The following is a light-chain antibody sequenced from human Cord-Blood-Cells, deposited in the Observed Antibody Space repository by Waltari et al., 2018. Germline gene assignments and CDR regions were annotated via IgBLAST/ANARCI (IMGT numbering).Light chain of an antibody. Sequence: DIVMTQSPDSVAVSLGVSATSNCKSSQSVLYSSNNKNYLAWYQQKPGQPPKLLIYWASTRESGVPDRFSGSGSGTDFTVTISSLQAEDVAVYYCEQYYSTPYTFGQGTKLEIK. CDR2: WAS. V-gene: IGKV4-1*01. CDR1: QSVLYSSNNKNY. J-gene: IGKJ2*01. CDR3: EQYYSTPYT.